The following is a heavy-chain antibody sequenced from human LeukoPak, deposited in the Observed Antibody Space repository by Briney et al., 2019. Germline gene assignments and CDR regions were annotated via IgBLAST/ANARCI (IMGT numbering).Heavy chain of an antibody. V-gene: IGHV3-11*04. CDR1: GFTFSDYY. Sequence: KPGGSLRLSCAASGFTFSDYYMSWIRQAPGKGLEWVSYISSSGSTIYFADSVKGRFTISRDNAKNSLYLQMNSLRAEDTAVYYCAKSEYYDSSGPSGAFDIWGQGTMVTVSS. CDR2: ISSSGSTI. D-gene: IGHD3-22*01. CDR3: AKSEYYDSSGPSGAFDI. J-gene: IGHJ3*02.